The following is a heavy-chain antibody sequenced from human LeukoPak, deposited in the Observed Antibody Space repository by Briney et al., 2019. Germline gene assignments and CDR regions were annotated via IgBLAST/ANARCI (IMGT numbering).Heavy chain of an antibody. V-gene: IGHV3-9*01. D-gene: IGHD1-1*01. CDR3: AKDMSKVGTTYDY. Sequence: SLRLSCAASGFTFDDYAMHWVRQAPGKGLEWVSGISWNSGSIGYADSVKGRFTISRDNAKNSLYLQMSSLRAEDTALYYCAKDMSKVGTTYDYWGQGTLVTVSS. CDR2: ISWNSGSI. J-gene: IGHJ4*02. CDR1: GFTFDDYA.